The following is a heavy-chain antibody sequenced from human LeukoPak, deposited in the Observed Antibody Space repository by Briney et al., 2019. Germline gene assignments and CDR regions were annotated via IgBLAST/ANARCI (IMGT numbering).Heavy chain of an antibody. Sequence: ASVKVSCKAPGYTSTGYYMHWVRQAPGQGLEWMGWINPNSGGTNYAQKFQGRVTMTRDTSISTVYMELSRLTSVDTAVFYCARRYYDALTGYYPFDHWGQGTLVTVSS. CDR1: GYTSTGYY. CDR2: INPNSGGT. D-gene: IGHD3-9*01. CDR3: ARRYYDALTGYYPFDH. V-gene: IGHV1-2*02. J-gene: IGHJ4*02.